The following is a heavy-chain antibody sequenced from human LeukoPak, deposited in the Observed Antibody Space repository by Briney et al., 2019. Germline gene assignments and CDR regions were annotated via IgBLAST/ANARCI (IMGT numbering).Heavy chain of an antibody. V-gene: IGHV1-69*05. CDR1: GGTFSSYA. CDR3: ARDAVGPLKNAFDI. J-gene: IGHJ3*02. CDR2: IIPIFGTA. Sequence: SVKVSCKASGGTFSSYAISWVRQAPGQGLEWMGGIIPIFGTANYAQKFQGRVTITTDESTSTAYMELSSLRSEDTAVYYCARDAVGPLKNAFDIWGQGTMVTVSS. D-gene: IGHD6-19*01.